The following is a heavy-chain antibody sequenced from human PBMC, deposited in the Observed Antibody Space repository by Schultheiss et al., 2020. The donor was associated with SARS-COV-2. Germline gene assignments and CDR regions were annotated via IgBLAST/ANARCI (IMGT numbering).Heavy chain of an antibody. V-gene: IGHV3-15*01. CDR1: GFTFSNAW. CDR2: IKSKTDGVTT. J-gene: IGHJ3*02. Sequence: GGSLRLSCAASGFTFSNAWMSWVRQAPGKGLAWVGRIKSKTDGVTTDYAAPVKGRFTISRDDSKNTLYLQMNSLKTEDTAVYYCTGRWLQVVRLFFRAFDIWGQGTMVTVSS. CDR3: TGRWLQVVRLFFRAFDI. D-gene: IGHD5-24*01.